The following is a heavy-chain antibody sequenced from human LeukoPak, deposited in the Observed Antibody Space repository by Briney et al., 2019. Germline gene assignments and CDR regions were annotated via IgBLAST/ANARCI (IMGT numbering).Heavy chain of an antibody. V-gene: IGHV3-11*04. Sequence: GGSLRLSCVVSGFGFSDSYMTWIRQTPGKGLEWLAYISGSGSDIYYADSVKGRFTISRDNAKNSLYLQMSSLRAEDTAVYYCAKEGYYDILTGSGWFDPWGQGTLVTVSS. CDR1: GFGFSDSY. D-gene: IGHD3-9*01. CDR2: ISGSGSDI. CDR3: AKEGYYDILTGSGWFDP. J-gene: IGHJ5*02.